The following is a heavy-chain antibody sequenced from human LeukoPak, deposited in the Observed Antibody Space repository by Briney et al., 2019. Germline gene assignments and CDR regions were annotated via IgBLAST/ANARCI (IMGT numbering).Heavy chain of an antibody. D-gene: IGHD3/OR15-3a*01. CDR3: AREAIFGPVGY. CDR1: GGSISSSSCY. Sequence: SETLSLTCTVSGGSISSSSCYWGWIRQPPGKGLEWIGSIYYSGSTYYNPSLKSRVTISVDRSKNQFSLKLSSVTAADTAVYYCAREAIFGPVGYWGQGTLVTVSS. V-gene: IGHV4-39*07. CDR2: IYYSGST. J-gene: IGHJ4*02.